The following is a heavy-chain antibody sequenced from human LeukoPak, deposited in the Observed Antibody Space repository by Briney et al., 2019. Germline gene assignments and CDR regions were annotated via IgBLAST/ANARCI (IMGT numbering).Heavy chain of an antibody. Sequence: PGGSLRLSCAASGFTFSSFGMHWVRQAPGKGLEWVAAISYDGSNKYYEDSVKGRFTISRDSSKNTLYLQMNSLRAEDTAVYYCAKEPHSGVVTSFDYWGQGTLVSVSS. CDR3: AKEPHSGVVTSFDY. D-gene: IGHD3-3*01. V-gene: IGHV3-30*18. J-gene: IGHJ4*02. CDR2: ISYDGSNK. CDR1: GFTFSSFG.